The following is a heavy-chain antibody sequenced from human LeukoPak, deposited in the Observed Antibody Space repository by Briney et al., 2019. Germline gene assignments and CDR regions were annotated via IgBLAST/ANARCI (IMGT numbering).Heavy chain of an antibody. CDR2: ISWDGGST. J-gene: IGHJ3*02. V-gene: IGHV3-43*01. CDR3: AKEGNYYDSSGYPLRGAFDI. Sequence: GGSLRLSCAASGFTFDDYTMHWVRQAPGKGLEWVSLISWDGGSTYYAYSVKGRFTISRDNSKNSLYLQMNSLRTEDTALYSCAKEGNYYDSSGYPLRGAFDIWGQGTMVTVSS. CDR1: GFTFDDYT. D-gene: IGHD3-22*01.